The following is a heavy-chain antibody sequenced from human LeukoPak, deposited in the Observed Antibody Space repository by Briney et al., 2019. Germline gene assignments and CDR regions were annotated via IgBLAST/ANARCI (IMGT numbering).Heavy chain of an antibody. CDR1: GVSISSSSYF. V-gene: IGHV4-39*06. CDR2: IYYSGST. CDR3: ANVQWFGELHPI. D-gene: IGHD3-10*01. J-gene: IGHJ3*02. Sequence: SETLSLTCTVSGVSISSSSYFCGWTRQPPGKGLEWIASIYYSGSTHYNPSLKTRVTISIDTSKNQFALRLRSVTAADTAVYYCANVQWFGELHPIWGQGTMVAVSS.